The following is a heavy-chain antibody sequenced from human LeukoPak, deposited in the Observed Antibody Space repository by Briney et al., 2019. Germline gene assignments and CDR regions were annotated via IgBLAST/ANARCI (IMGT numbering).Heavy chain of an antibody. J-gene: IGHJ6*03. CDR2: TYYRSKWYN. V-gene: IGHV6-1*01. D-gene: IGHD3-10*01. Sequence: SQTLSLTRAISGDSVSSNSAAWNWIRQSPSRGLEWLGRTYYRSKWYNDYAVSVKSRITINPDTSKNQFSLQLNSVTPEDTAVYYCARDRGSGSSIWKDYYYYYMDVWGKGTTVTVSS. CDR1: GDSVSSNSAA. CDR3: ARDRGSGSSIWKDYYYYYMDV.